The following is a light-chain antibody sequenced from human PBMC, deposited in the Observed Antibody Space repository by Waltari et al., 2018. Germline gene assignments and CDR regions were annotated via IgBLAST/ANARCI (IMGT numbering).Light chain of an antibody. Sequence: IQLTQSPSSLSASVGDRVTITCRASQGINDFLAWYQQKPGQAPKLLIYAASTLQSGVPSRFSGSGSGTDFTLTISSLQPEDFATYYCQLLNSSQWTFGQGTKVEIK. J-gene: IGKJ1*01. CDR1: QGINDF. V-gene: IGKV1-9*01. CDR2: AAS. CDR3: QLLNSSQWT.